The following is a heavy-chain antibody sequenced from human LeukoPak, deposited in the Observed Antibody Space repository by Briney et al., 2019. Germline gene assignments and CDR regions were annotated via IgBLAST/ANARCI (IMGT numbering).Heavy chain of an antibody. CDR3: ARVYSSSHNWFDT. V-gene: IGHV4-39*07. CDR2: IYYSGTT. CDR1: GGSISTTSYF. D-gene: IGHD6-13*01. Sequence: PSETLSLTCTVSGGSISTTSYFWAWIRQPPGEGLEWIGSIYYSGTTYYNSSLKSRVSISVETSKNHFSLKMSSLTAADTAVYYCARVYSSSHNWFDTRGQGTHVTVSS. J-gene: IGHJ5*02.